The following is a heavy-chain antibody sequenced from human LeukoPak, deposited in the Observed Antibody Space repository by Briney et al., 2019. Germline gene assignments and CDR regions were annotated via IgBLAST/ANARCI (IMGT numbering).Heavy chain of an antibody. J-gene: IGHJ4*02. D-gene: IGHD6-19*01. CDR2: IYYSGST. Sequence: KPSETLSLTCTVSGGSISSYYWSWIRQPSGKGLEWIGYIYYSGSTNYNPSLKSRVTISVDTSKNQFSLKLSSVTAADTAVYYCARHDDSSGWSYFDYWGQGTLVTVSS. CDR3: ARHDDSSGWSYFDY. V-gene: IGHV4-59*08. CDR1: GGSISSYY.